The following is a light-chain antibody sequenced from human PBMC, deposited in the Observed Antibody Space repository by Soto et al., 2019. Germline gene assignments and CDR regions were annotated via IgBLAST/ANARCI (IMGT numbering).Light chain of an antibody. Sequence: IPVTQSSSTLCSSVGARCTIPCRASQSISSWLAWYQQKPGKAPKLLIYDASSLESGVPSRFSGSGSGTEFTLTISSLQPDDFATYYCQQYNSYSWTFGQGTKVDI. J-gene: IGKJ1*01. V-gene: IGKV1-5*01. CDR2: DAS. CDR1: QSISSW. CDR3: QQYNSYSWT.